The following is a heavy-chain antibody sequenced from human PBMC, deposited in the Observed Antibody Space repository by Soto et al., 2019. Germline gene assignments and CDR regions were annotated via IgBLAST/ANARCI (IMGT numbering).Heavy chain of an antibody. J-gene: IGHJ5*02. CDR2: ISSSSSYI. CDR3: ARDRITMVRGVGHFKKLNWFDP. CDR1: GFTFSSYS. V-gene: IGHV3-21*01. Sequence: GGSLRLSCAASGFTFSSYSMNWVRQAPGKELEWVSSISSSSSYIYYADSVKGRFTISRDNAKNSLYLQMNSLRAEDTAVYYCARDRITMVRGVGHFKKLNWFDPWGQGTLVTVSS. D-gene: IGHD3-10*01.